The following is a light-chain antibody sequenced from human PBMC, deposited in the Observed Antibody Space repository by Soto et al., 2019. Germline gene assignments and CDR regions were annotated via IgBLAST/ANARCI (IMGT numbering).Light chain of an antibody. CDR2: GAS. V-gene: IGKV3-20*01. CDR3: LQYGSSPLT. Sequence: EIVLTQSPGTLSLSPGERATLSCRASQSVSNNFLAWYQHKLGQAPRLLISGASIRATGIPDRFSGSGSGTDFTLTITRLEPEDFAVYYCLQYGSSPLTFGGGTQVEIK. J-gene: IGKJ4*01. CDR1: QSVSNNF.